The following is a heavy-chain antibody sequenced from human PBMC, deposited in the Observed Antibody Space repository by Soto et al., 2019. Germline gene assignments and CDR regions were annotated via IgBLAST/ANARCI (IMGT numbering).Heavy chain of an antibody. V-gene: IGHV1-69*12. Sequence: QVQLVQAGAEVKKPGSSVKVSCKASGGTFSSYAIRWVRQAPGQGLEWVGGIIPIFGTADYAQKFQGRVTITADESTSPAYMELSSLRSEDTAVYCCARGGVYCSGGSCHGYYSGMDVWGQGTTVTVSS. CDR1: GGTFSSYA. J-gene: IGHJ6*02. CDR2: IIPIFGTA. CDR3: ARGGVYCSGGSCHGYYSGMDV. D-gene: IGHD2-15*01.